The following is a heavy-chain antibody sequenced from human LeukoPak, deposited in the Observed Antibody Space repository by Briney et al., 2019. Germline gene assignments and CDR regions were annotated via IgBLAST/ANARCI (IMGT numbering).Heavy chain of an antibody. D-gene: IGHD3-10*01. V-gene: IGHV1-69*04. CDR1: GGSCISYA. CDR2: IIPILGIA. Sequence: AAVKVSCKASGGSCISYAISWVRQAPGQGLEGMGRIIPILGIANYAQKFQGRVTITADKSTSTVYMELSSLRSEDTAVYYCARDLRITMVRGVFDYWGQGTLVTVSS. CDR3: ARDLRITMVRGVFDY. J-gene: IGHJ4*02.